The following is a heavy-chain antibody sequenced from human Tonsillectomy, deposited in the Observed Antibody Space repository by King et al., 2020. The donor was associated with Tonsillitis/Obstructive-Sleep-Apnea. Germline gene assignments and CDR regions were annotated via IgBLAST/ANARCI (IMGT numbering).Heavy chain of an antibody. D-gene: IGHD6-13*01. J-gene: IGHJ4*02. CDR2: ITSNNGNT. CDR1: GYTFTNNG. CDR3: EGSIGSSWYFQPFDY. V-gene: IGHV1-18*01. Sequence: QLVQSGAEVKMPGASVKVSCKTSGYTFTNNGINWVRQAPGQGPEWMGGITSNNGNTNYEQKLQGRVTMTTDTTTSTAYMSFRSLKSDATAVYYCEGSIGSSWYFQPFDYWGQGTLVTVSS.